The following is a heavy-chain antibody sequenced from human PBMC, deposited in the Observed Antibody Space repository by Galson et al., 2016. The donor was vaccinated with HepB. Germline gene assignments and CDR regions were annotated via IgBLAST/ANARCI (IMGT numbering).Heavy chain of an antibody. J-gene: IGHJ3*01. CDR3: ARQDRAGLVNF. Sequence: ETLSLTCTVSGGSISSRSHYWGWVRQPPGKGLDWIGSIYYSGTTHYNPSLQSRVSISVDTSKNQFSLRLTSVSAADTAMYSCARQDRAGLVNFWGQGTMVTVSS. D-gene: IGHD6-19*01. V-gene: IGHV4-39*01. CDR2: IYYSGTT. CDR1: GGSISSRSHY.